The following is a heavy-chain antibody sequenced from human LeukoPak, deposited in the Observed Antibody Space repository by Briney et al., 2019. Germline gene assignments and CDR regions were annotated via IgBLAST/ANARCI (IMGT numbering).Heavy chain of an antibody. CDR2: IYHSGST. CDR1: GGSISSGGYS. CDR3: ASAAYDSSGYYFYY. V-gene: IGHV4-30-2*01. J-gene: IGHJ4*02. Sequence: SETLSLTCAVSGGSISSGGYSWSWIRQPPGKGLEWIGYIYHSGSTYYNPSLKSRVTISVDTSKNQFSLKLSSVTAADTAVYYCASAAYDSSGYYFYYWGQGTLVTVSS. D-gene: IGHD3-22*01.